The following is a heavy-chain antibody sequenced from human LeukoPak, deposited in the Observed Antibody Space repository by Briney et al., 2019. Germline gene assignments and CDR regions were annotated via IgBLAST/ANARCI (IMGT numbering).Heavy chain of an antibody. CDR3: ARGGRSSGWRGRGYYFDY. V-gene: IGHV4-34*01. CDR1: GGSFSGCY. Sequence: SETLSLTCAVYGGSFSGCYWSWIRQPPGKGLEWIGEINHSGSTNYNPSLKSRVTISVDTSKNQFSLKLSSVTAADTAVYYCARGGRSSGWRGRGYYFDYWGQGTLVTVSS. D-gene: IGHD6-19*01. J-gene: IGHJ4*02. CDR2: INHSGST.